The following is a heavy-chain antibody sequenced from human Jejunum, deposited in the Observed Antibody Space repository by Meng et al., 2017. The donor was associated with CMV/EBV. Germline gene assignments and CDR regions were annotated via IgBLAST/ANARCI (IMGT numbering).Heavy chain of an antibody. Sequence: AASGFTFSSYWMRWVRQAPGKGLVWVSRINNDGSSTSYADSVKGRFTISRDNAKNTLYLQMNSLRAEDTAVYYCAREQVDDFSMDVWGQGTTVTVSS. CDR2: INNDGSST. V-gene: IGHV3-74*01. CDR1: GFTFSSYW. J-gene: IGHJ6*02. CDR3: AREQVDDFSMDV. D-gene: IGHD3-3*01.